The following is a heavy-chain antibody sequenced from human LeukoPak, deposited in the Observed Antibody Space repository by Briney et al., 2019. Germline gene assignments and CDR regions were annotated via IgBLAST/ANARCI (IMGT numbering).Heavy chain of an antibody. CDR2: ISSSSSYI. D-gene: IGHD6-6*01. Sequence: PGRSLRLSCAASGFTFSSYSMNWVRQAPGKGLEWVSSISSSSSYIYYADSVKGRFTISRDNAKNSLYLQMNSLRAEDTAVYYCAVAYSSSSNFDYWGQGTLVTVSS. V-gene: IGHV3-21*01. CDR1: GFTFSSYS. CDR3: AVAYSSSSNFDY. J-gene: IGHJ4*02.